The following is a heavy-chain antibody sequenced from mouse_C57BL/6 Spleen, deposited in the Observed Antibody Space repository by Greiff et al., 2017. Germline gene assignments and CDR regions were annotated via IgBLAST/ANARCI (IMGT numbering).Heavy chain of an antibody. J-gene: IGHJ4*01. CDR3: ARSHYAMDY. CDR2: IDPSDSYT. Sequence: LQPGAELVMPGASVKLSCKASGYTFTSYWMHWVKQRPGQGLEWIGEIDPSDSYTNYNQKLKGKSTLTADKSSSTAYMRLTSLTSEDSAVYYCARSHYAMDYWGQGTSVTVSS. CDR1: GYTFTSYW. V-gene: IGHV1-69*01.